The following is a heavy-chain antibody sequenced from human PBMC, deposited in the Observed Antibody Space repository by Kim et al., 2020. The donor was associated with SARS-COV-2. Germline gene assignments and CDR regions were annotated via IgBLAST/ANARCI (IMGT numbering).Heavy chain of an antibody. CDR3: ARVRDADIVATIRRRYYYYYMDV. Sequence: SETLSLTCAVYGGSFSGYYWSWIRQPPGKGLEWIGEINHSGSTNYNPSLKSRVTISVDTSKNQFSLKLSSVTAADTAVYYCARVRDADIVATIRRRYYYYYMDV. D-gene: IGHD5-12*01. CDR1: GGSFSGYY. J-gene: IGHJ6*03. V-gene: IGHV4-34*01. CDR2: INHSGST.